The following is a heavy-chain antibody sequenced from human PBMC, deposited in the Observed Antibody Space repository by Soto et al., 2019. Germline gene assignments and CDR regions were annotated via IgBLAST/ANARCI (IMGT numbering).Heavy chain of an antibody. Sequence: SQTLSLTCAISGDSVSSNSAAWNWMRQSPSRGLEWLGRTYYRSKWYNDYAVSVKSRITINPDTSKNQFSLQLNSVTPEDTAVYYCAREKGGYDLYYYYGMDVWGQGTTVTVSS. CDR1: GDSVSSNSAA. D-gene: IGHD5-12*01. V-gene: IGHV6-1*01. J-gene: IGHJ6*02. CDR3: AREKGGYDLYYYYGMDV. CDR2: TYYRSKWYN.